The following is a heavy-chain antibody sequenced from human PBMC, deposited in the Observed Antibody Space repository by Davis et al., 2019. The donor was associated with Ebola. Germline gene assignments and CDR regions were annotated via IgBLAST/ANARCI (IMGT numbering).Heavy chain of an antibody. V-gene: IGHV1-2*02. CDR2: INPNSGGT. CDR3: ARESDAVGASTTDDAFDV. CDR1: GYTFTGYY. J-gene: IGHJ3*01. Sequence: ASVKVSCKASGYTFTGYYMHWVRQAPGQGLEWMGWINPNSGGTSYAQKFQGRVTMTRDTSISTAYMDLSRLTSDDTAVYFCARESDAVGASTTDDAFDVWGQGTMVTVSS. D-gene: IGHD1-26*01.